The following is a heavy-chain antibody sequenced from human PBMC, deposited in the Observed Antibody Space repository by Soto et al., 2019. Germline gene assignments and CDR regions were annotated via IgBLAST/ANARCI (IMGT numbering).Heavy chain of an antibody. CDR1: GFTFSSYW. D-gene: IGHD3-3*01. CDR2: INSDGSST. CDR3: ARTPTIFGVVMNYFDY. Sequence: GGSLRLSCAASGFTFSSYWMHWGRQAPGKGLVWVSRINSDGSSTSYADSVKGRFTIPRDNAKNTLYLQMNSLRAEDTAVYYCARTPTIFGVVMNYFDYWGQGTLVTVPS. V-gene: IGHV3-74*01. J-gene: IGHJ4*02.